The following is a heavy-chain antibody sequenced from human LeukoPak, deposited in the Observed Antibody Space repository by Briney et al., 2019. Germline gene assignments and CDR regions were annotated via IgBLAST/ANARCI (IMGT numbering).Heavy chain of an antibody. Sequence: SETLSLTCTVSGGSISGHYWNWIRQPAGKGLEWIGRIYTSGNTNYNPSLKSRVTMSVDTSKNQFFLKLFSVIAADTAVYYCARDLGGYNYGYSFDFWGQGTLVTVSS. J-gene: IGHJ4*02. CDR2: IYTSGNT. CDR3: ARDLGGYNYGYSFDF. D-gene: IGHD5-18*01. CDR1: GGSISGHY. V-gene: IGHV4-4*07.